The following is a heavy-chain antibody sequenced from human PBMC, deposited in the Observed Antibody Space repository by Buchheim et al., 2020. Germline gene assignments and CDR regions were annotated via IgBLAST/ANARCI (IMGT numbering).Heavy chain of an antibody. CDR3: ARDSYSSSWYLSEYFQH. J-gene: IGHJ1*01. Sequence: QLQLQESGPGLVKPSQTLSLTCAVSGGSISSGGYSWSWIRQPPGKGLEWIGYIYHSGSTYYNPSLKSRVTISVDRFKNQFSLKLSAVTAADTAVYYCARDSYSSSWYLSEYFQHWGQGTL. D-gene: IGHD6-13*01. CDR2: IYHSGST. V-gene: IGHV4-30-2*01. CDR1: GGSISSGGYS.